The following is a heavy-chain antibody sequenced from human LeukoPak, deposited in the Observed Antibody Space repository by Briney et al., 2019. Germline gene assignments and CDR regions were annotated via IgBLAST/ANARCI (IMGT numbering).Heavy chain of an antibody. J-gene: IGHJ5*02. D-gene: IGHD2-2*02. CDR1: GGSISSGGYY. V-gene: IGHV4-31*03. CDR3: ARGYCSSTSCYTENWFDP. CDR2: IYYSGST. Sequence: SQTLSLTCTVSGGSISSGGYYWSWIRQHPGKGREWIGYIYYSGSTYYNPSLKSRVTISVDTSKNQFSLKLSSVTAADTAVYYCARGYCSSTSCYTENWFDPWGQGTLVTVSS.